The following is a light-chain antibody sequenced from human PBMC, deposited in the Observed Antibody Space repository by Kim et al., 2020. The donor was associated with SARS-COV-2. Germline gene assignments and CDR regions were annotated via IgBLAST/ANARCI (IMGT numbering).Light chain of an antibody. V-gene: IGKV3-20*01. CDR3: QPYGSSRT. Sequence: EIVLTQSPGTLSLSPGERATLSCRASQSVSNYYLAWYQQKPGQAPRLLIYGASSRATGIPDRFSGSGSGTDFTLTISRLEPEDFAVYYCQPYGSSRTFGQGTKVDIK. CDR1: QSVSNYY. J-gene: IGKJ1*01. CDR2: GAS.